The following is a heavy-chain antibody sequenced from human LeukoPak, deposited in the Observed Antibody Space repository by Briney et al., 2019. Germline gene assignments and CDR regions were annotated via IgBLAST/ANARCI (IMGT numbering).Heavy chain of an antibody. CDR1: GYTFSSYE. D-gene: IGHD6-19*01. CDR3: ARARWAGAFDI. Sequence: GGSLRLSCAASGYTFSSYEMNWVRQAPGKGLEWVSYISSCGSTIYYADSVKGRFTISRDNAKNSLYLQMNSLRAEDTAVYYCARARWAGAFDIWGQGTMVTVSS. V-gene: IGHV3-48*03. J-gene: IGHJ3*02. CDR2: ISSCGSTI.